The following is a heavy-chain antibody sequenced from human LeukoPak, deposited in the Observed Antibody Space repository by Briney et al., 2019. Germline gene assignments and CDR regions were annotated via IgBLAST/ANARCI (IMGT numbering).Heavy chain of an antibody. D-gene: IGHD3-22*01. V-gene: IGHV4-30-2*01. CDR3: ARAAIKTYYYDSSGFDY. CDR1: GGSISSGGYS. J-gene: IGHJ4*02. Sequence: PSETLSLTCAVSGGSISSGGYSWSWIRQPPGKGLEGIGYIYHSGSTYYNPSLKSRVTISVDRSKNQFSLKLSSVPAADTAVYYCARAAIKTYYYDSSGFDYWGQGTLVTVSS. CDR2: IYHSGST.